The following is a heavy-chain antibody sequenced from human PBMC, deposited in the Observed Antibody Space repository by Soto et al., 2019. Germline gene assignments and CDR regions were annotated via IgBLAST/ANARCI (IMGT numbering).Heavy chain of an antibody. V-gene: IGHV1-69*06. Sequence: SVKVSCKASGGTFSSYAISWVRQAPGQGLEWMGGIIPIFGTANYAQKFQGRVTITADKSTSTAYMELSSLRSEDTAVYYCARDRNWNDVGYYYYGMDVWGQGTTVTVSS. D-gene: IGHD1-1*01. CDR1: GGTFSSYA. CDR2: IIPIFGTA. J-gene: IGHJ6*02. CDR3: ARDRNWNDVGYYYYGMDV.